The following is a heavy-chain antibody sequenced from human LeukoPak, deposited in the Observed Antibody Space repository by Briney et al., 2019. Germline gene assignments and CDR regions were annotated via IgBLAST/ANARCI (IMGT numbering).Heavy chain of an antibody. CDR3: ARTNRYNWNYVNWFDP. D-gene: IGHD1-7*01. CDR1: GYSISSGYY. CDR2: IYHSGST. Sequence: KPSETLSLTXAVSGYSISSGYYWGWIRQPPGKRLEWIGSIYHSGSTYYNPSLKSRVTISVDTSKNQFSLKLSSVTAADTAVYYCARTNRYNWNYVNWFDPWGQGTLVTVSS. J-gene: IGHJ5*02. V-gene: IGHV4-38-2*01.